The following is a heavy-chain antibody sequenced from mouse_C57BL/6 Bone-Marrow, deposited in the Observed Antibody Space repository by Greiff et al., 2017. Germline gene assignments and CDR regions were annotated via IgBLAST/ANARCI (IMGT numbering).Heavy chain of an antibody. J-gene: IGHJ3*01. V-gene: IGHV1-26*01. CDR1: GYKFTDYY. CDR2: INPNNGGT. Sequence: EVQLQQSGPELVKPGASVKISCKASGYKFTDYYMNWVKQSHGKSLEWIGDINPNNGGTSYNQKFKGKATLTVDKSSSTAYMELRSLTSEDSAVYYCARDDYDWFAYWGQGTLVTVSA. D-gene: IGHD2-4*01. CDR3: ARDDYDWFAY.